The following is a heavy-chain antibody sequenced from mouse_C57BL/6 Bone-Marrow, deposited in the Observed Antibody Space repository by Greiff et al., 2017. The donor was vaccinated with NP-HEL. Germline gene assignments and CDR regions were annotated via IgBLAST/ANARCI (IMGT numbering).Heavy chain of an antibody. D-gene: IGHD1-1*01. CDR1: GSTLGSMP. CDR2: ISDGGSYT. Sequence: EVQVVESGEALWRPGGSWKLSGPASGSTLGSMPRFWVARPPEKGLGGVATISDGGSYTNYPDNVKGRFTISRDNAKNNLYLQMSHLKSEDTAMYYCASVITTVVDWYFDVWGTGTTVTVSS. CDR3: ASVITTVVDWYFDV. V-gene: IGHV5-4*01. J-gene: IGHJ1*03.